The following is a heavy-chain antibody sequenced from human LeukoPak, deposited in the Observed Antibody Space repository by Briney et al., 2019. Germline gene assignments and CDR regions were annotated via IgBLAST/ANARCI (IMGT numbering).Heavy chain of an antibody. CDR2: INSDGSST. CDR1: GFTFSSYW. J-gene: IGHJ4*02. V-gene: IGHV3-74*01. D-gene: IGHD5-12*01. CDR3: ARVGYQHYFDY. Sequence: GGSLRLSCAASGFTFSSYWMHWVRHAPGKGLVWVSRINSDGSSTSYADSVKGRFTISRDNAKNTLYLQMNSLRAEDTAVYYCARVGYQHYFDYWGQGTLVTVSS.